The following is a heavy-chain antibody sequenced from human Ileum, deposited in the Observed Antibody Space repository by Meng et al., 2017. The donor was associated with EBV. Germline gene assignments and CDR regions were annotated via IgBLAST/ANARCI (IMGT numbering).Heavy chain of an antibody. V-gene: IGHV3-30*04. J-gene: IGHJ5*02. CDR1: GVTFSDSA. D-gene: IGHD5-12*01. CDR3: ARDRFATGYDFGES. Sequence: QVALGGSVGGLGQPGMPSRLFCAASGVTFSDSAIHWVRQAPGKGLEWVAVISYDGLRKYYADSVKGRFTISRDDPNKTVYLQMDSLRNEDTSVYFCARDRFATGYDFGESWGQGTLVTVSS. CDR2: ISYDGLRK.